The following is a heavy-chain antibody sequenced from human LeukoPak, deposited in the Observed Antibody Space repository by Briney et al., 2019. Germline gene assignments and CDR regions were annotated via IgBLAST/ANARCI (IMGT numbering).Heavy chain of an antibody. CDR1: GFTVSSNN. CDR2: ISASGAGT. D-gene: IGHD3-10*01. Sequence: GGSLRLSCAASGFTVSSNNMSWVRQAPGKGLEWVSGISASGAGTYYADSVKGRFTISRDKSKNTLYLQMNSLRVEDTAVYYCAKDGMMNYYGSIDASDIWGQGTMVTVSS. CDR3: AKDGMMNYYGSIDASDI. J-gene: IGHJ3*02. V-gene: IGHV3-23*01.